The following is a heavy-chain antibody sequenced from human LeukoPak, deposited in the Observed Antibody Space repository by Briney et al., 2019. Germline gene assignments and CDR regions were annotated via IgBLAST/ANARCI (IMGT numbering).Heavy chain of an antibody. D-gene: IGHD3-22*01. V-gene: IGHV3-48*03. J-gene: IGHJ4*02. CDR2: ISSSGSTI. CDR3: ARSLRRYCYDSSGYYGNFDY. Sequence: HPGGSLRLSCAASGFTFSSYEMNWVRQAPGKGLYWVSYISSSGSTIYYADSVKGRFTISRDNAKNSLYLQMNSLRAEDTAVYYYARSLRRYCYDSSGYYGNFDYWGQGTLVTVPS. CDR1: GFTFSSYE.